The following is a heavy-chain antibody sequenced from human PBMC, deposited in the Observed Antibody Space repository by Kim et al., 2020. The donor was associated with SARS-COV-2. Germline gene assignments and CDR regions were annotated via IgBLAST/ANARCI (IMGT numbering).Heavy chain of an antibody. D-gene: IGHD2-21*01. Sequence: GGSLRLSCAASGFTFSSYSMNWVRQAPGKGLEWVSYISSSSSTIYYADSVKGRFTISRDNAKNSLYLQMNSLRDEDTAVYYCAMDDAEIATIYYYYYGMDVWGQGTTVTVSS. CDR3: AMDDAEIATIYYYYYGMDV. CDR2: ISSSSSTI. J-gene: IGHJ6*02. CDR1: GFTFSSYS. V-gene: IGHV3-48*02.